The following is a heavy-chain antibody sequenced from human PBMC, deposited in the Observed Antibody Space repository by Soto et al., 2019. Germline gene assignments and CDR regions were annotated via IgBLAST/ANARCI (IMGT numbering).Heavy chain of an antibody. V-gene: IGHV3-74*01. J-gene: IGHJ4*02. CDR3: ARDTLELLYYFDY. CDR1: GFTFSNYW. Sequence: EVQLVESGGGLVQPGRSLRLSCAASGFTFSNYWMHWVRQAPGKGLVWVSRINSDGSSASYADSVKGRFTISRDNAKNTLYLQMNSLRAEDTAVYYCARDTLELLYYFDYWGQGTLVTVSS. D-gene: IGHD1-7*01. CDR2: INSDGSSA.